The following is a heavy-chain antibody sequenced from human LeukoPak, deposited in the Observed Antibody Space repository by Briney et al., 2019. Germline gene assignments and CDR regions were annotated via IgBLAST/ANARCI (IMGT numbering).Heavy chain of an antibody. D-gene: IGHD3-22*01. CDR2: IYYSGST. Sequence: SETLSLTCTVSGGSISSYYWSWIRQPPGKGLEWIGYIYYSGSTNYNPSLKSRVTISVDTSKNQFSLKLSSVTAADTAVYYCARGTRDYYDSSGYFLFDYWGQGTLVTVSS. CDR3: ARGTRDYYDSSGYFLFDY. CDR1: GGSISSYY. J-gene: IGHJ4*02. V-gene: IGHV4-59*01.